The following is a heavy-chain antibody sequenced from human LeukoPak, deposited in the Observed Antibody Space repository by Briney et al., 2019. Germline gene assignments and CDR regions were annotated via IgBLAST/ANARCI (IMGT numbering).Heavy chain of an antibody. CDR3: ARGKSGYSP. CDR1: GYTFTENY. D-gene: IGHD3-22*01. J-gene: IGHJ4*02. V-gene: IGHV1-2*02. Sequence: ASVKVSCKVSGYTFTENYIHWVRQAPGQGLEWMGLINSLTGDANYTERFQGRVTLTRDTSSGTAYMHLSSLRYDDTAVYYCARGKSGYSPWGQGTPVNV. CDR2: INSLTGDA.